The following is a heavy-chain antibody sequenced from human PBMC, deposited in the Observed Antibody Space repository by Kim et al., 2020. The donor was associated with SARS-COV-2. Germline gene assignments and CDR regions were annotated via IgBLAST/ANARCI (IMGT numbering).Heavy chain of an antibody. Sequence: GGSLRLSCAASGFTFSSYAMHWVRQAPGKGLEWVAVISYDGSNKYYADSVKGRFTISRDNSKNTLYLQMNSLRAEDTAVYYCARDRGYCSSTSCYTYDYYYGMDVWGQGTTVTVSS. D-gene: IGHD2-2*02. CDR1: GFTFSSYA. CDR2: ISYDGSNK. CDR3: ARDRGYCSSTSCYTYDYYYGMDV. J-gene: IGHJ6*02. V-gene: IGHV3-30-3*01.